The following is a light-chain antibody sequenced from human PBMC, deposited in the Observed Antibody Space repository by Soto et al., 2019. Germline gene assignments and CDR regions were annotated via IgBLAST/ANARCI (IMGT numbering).Light chain of an antibody. Sequence: EIELTQSPATLSLSPGERATLSCRASQSVSCNLAWYQQKPGLAPRLLIYDASNRATGIPARFSGSGSGTDFTLTISSLEPEDFAVYHCQQRSNWLTFGGGTMVEIK. CDR1: QSVSCN. J-gene: IGKJ4*01. CDR3: QQRSNWLT. V-gene: IGKV3-11*01. CDR2: DAS.